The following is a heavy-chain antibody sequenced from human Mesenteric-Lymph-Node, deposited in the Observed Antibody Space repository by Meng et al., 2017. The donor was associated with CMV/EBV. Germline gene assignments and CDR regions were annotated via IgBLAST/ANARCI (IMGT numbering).Heavy chain of an antibody. CDR1: GSTLNELS. Sequence: CKVSGSTLNELSLHWVRQAPGEGLEWVGSFDPEDGDTIYAQKFQSRVTMTEDASTDTAYMGLSSLRSEDTAVYYCATEEGAMGWFDPWGQGTLVTVSS. V-gene: IGHV1-24*01. D-gene: IGHD3-16*01. J-gene: IGHJ5*02. CDR3: ATEEGAMGWFDP. CDR2: FDPEDGDT.